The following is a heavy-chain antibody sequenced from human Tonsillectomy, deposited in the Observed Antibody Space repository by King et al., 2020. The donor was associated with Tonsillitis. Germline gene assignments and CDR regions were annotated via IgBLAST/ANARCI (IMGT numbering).Heavy chain of an antibody. CDR3: ARDPAAAAIFDY. CDR2: IYTGGST. CDR1: GFTVSFNY. D-gene: IGHD6-13*01. J-gene: IGHJ4*02. Sequence: QLVQSGGGLVQPGGSLRLSCAASGFTVSFNYMSWVRQAPGKGLEWVSVIYTGGSTYYADSVKGRFTISRDNSKNTLYLQMNSLRAGDTAVYYCARDPAAAAIFDYWGQGTLVTVSS. V-gene: IGHV3-66*01.